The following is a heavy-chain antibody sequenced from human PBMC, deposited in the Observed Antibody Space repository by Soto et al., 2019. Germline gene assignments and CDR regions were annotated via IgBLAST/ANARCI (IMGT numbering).Heavy chain of an antibody. CDR1: GGTFSSYA. V-gene: IGHV1-69*01. CDR2: IIPIFGTA. D-gene: IGHD3-22*01. J-gene: IGHJ6*02. CDR3: ANYDSSGYFWYGMDV. Sequence: QVQLVQSGAEVKKPGSSVKVSCKASGGTFSSYAISWVRQAPGQGLEWMGGIIPIFGTANYAQKFQGRVTITADESTSAAYMELSSLRSEDSAVYYCANYDSSGYFWYGMDVWGQGTTVTVSS.